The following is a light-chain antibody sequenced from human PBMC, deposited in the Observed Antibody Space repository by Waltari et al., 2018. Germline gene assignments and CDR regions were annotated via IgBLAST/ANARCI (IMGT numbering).Light chain of an antibody. J-gene: IGKJ3*01. CDR3: QQRSNWPPLFT. CDR1: QSVSSY. V-gene: IGKV3-11*01. Sequence: EIVLTQSPATLSLSPGAQATLSCRASQSVSSYLAWYQQKSGQAPRLLIYDASNRATGIPARFSGSGSGTDFTLTISSLEPEDFAVYYCQQRSNWPPLFTFGPGTKVDIK. CDR2: DAS.